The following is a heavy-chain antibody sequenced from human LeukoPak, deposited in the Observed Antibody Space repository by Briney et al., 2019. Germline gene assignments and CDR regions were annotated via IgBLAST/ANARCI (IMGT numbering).Heavy chain of an antibody. CDR3: ARDTPGYSSGWYPDY. V-gene: IGHV3-33*01. J-gene: IGHJ4*02. Sequence: GGSLRLSCAASGFTFSSYGMHWVRQAPGKGLEWVAVIWYDGSNKYYADSVKGRFTISRDNSKNTLYLQMNSLRAEDTAVYYCARDTPGYSSGWYPDYWGQGTLVTVSS. CDR1: GFTFSSYG. D-gene: IGHD6-19*01. CDR2: IWYDGSNK.